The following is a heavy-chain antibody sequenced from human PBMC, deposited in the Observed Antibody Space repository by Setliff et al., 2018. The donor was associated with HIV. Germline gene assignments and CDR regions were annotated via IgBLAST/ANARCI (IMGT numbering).Heavy chain of an antibody. Sequence: ASVKVSCKASGYTFTGNSDYYLHWVRQAPGQGPEWMGWINPYSGGTLYAQKFHGRVTMTRDTSVNTAYMELSSLRSDDSALYYCTRPFRTRSAIDPFHIWGQGTLVTVSS. CDR3: TRPFRTRSAIDPFHI. J-gene: IGHJ3*02. D-gene: IGHD6-25*01. CDR2: INPYSGGT. CDR1: GYTFTGNSDYY. V-gene: IGHV1-2*02.